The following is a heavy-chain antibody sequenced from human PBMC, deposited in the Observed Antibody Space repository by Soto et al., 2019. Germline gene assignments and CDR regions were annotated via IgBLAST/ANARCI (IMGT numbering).Heavy chain of an antibody. Sequence: PGESLKISCMGSGYKVSTWHNFTSYWIAWVRQMPGEGLEWMGIIYPGDSDTRHSPSFQGQVTISADKSINSVYLQWSSLKASDTAMYYCARDYCSGTTCYEFDYWGQGTQVTVSS. CDR2: IYPGDSDT. J-gene: IGHJ4*02. V-gene: IGHV5-51*01. D-gene: IGHD2-2*01. CDR3: ARDYCSGTTCYEFDY. CDR1: GYKVSTWHNFTSYW.